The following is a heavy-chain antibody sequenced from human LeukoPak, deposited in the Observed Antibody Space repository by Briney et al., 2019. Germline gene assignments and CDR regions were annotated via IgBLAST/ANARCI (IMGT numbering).Heavy chain of an antibody. D-gene: IGHD1-14*01. CDR2: ISGSGGST. Sequence: GGSLRLSCAASGFTFSSYAMSWVRQAPGKGLEWVSAISGSGGSTYYADSVKGRFTISRDNAKNSLYLQMNSLRGEDTAVYYCARRSNPPGRIDHWGQGTLVTVSS. V-gene: IGHV3-23*01. CDR3: ARRSNPPGRIDH. CDR1: GFTFSSYA. J-gene: IGHJ4*02.